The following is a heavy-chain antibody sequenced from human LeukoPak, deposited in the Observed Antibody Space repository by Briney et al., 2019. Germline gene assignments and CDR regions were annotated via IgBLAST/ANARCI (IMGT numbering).Heavy chain of an antibody. CDR2: ISGSGGST. CDR3: AKVDVGGWFNY. CDR1: GFTFSSYA. J-gene: IGHJ4*02. D-gene: IGHD6-19*01. Sequence: GGSLKLSCAASGFTFSSYAMSWVRQAPGKGLEWVSAISGSGGSTYYADSVKGRFTISRDNSKNTLYLQMNSLRAEDTAVYYCAKVDVGGWFNYWGQGTLVTVSS. V-gene: IGHV3-23*01.